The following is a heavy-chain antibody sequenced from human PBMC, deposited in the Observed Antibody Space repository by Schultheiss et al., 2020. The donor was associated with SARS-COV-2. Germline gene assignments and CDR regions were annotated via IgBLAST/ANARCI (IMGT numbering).Heavy chain of an antibody. V-gene: IGHV3-15*01. Sequence: GESLKISCAASGFTFSNAWMSWVRQAPGKGLEWVGRIKSKTDGGTTDYAAPVKGRFTISRDDSKNTLYLQMNSLKTEDTAVYYCTRLGILTGGDYWGQGTLVTVSS. D-gene: IGHD3-9*01. CDR2: IKSKTDGGTT. CDR1: GFTFSNAW. J-gene: IGHJ4*02. CDR3: TRLGILTGGDY.